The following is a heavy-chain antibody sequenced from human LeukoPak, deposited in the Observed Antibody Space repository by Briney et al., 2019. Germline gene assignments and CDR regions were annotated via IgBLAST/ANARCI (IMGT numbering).Heavy chain of an antibody. V-gene: IGHV1-2*02. D-gene: IGHD6-13*01. CDR1: GYTFTGYY. Sequence: ASVKVSCKASGYTFTGYYMHWVRQATGQGLEWMGWINPNSGGTNYAQKFQGRVTMTRDTSISTAYMELSRLRSDDTAVYYCARESAIAAALDYWGQGTLVTVSS. CDR3: ARESAIAAALDY. J-gene: IGHJ4*02. CDR2: INPNSGGT.